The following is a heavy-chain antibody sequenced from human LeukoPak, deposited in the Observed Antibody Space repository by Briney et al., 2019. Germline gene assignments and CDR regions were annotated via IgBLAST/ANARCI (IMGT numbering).Heavy chain of an antibody. CDR3: ARARFGELKVPSDY. Sequence: GGSLRLSCAASGFTVSSNYMSWVRQAPGKGLEWVSVIYSGGSTYYADSVKGRFTISRDNSKNTLYLQMNSLRAEDTAVYYCARARFGELKVPSDYWGQGTLVTVSS. J-gene: IGHJ4*02. CDR2: IYSGGST. V-gene: IGHV3-53*05. D-gene: IGHD3-10*01. CDR1: GFTVSSNY.